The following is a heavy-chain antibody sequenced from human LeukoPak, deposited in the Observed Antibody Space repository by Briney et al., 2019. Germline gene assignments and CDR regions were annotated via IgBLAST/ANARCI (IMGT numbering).Heavy chain of an antibody. CDR2: IWYDGSNK. CDR1: GFTFSSYG. Sequence: GRSLRLSCAASGFTFSSYGMHWVRQAPGKGLEWVAVIWYDGSNKYYADSVKGRFTISRDNSKNTLYLQMNSLRAEDTAVYYCAIDRAAGPLDYWGQGTLVTVSS. J-gene: IGHJ4*02. D-gene: IGHD6-13*01. V-gene: IGHV3-33*01. CDR3: AIDRAAGPLDY.